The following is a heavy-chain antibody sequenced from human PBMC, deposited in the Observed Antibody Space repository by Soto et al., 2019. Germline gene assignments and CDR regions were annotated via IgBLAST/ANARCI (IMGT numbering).Heavy chain of an antibody. Sequence: QVQLVQSGAEVKKPGSSVKVSCKASGGTFSSYAISWVRQAPGQGLEWMGGIIPIFGTANYAQKFQGRVTITADQTTGKAYIELSRPRSEETAVDFCAGGGYWISTSCYVDAFDIWGQGTMVTVSS. CDR3: AGGGYWISTSCYVDAFDI. CDR2: IIPIFGTA. V-gene: IGHV1-69*12. CDR1: GGTFSSYA. J-gene: IGHJ3*02. D-gene: IGHD2-2*01.